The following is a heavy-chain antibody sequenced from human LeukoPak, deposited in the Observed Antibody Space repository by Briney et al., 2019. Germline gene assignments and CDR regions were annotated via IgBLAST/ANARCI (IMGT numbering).Heavy chain of an antibody. CDR3: VRDVNWGFDR. CDR1: GFTFSSYS. J-gene: IGHJ4*02. D-gene: IGHD7-27*01. CDR2: ISSGGNII. Sequence: HPGGSLRLSCAASGFTFSSYSMNWVRQAPGKGLEWVSYISSGGNIINYVDSVKGRFTISRDNARNSLSLQMNSLRDDDTAVYYCVRDVNWGFDRWGQGTVVTVSS. V-gene: IGHV3-48*02.